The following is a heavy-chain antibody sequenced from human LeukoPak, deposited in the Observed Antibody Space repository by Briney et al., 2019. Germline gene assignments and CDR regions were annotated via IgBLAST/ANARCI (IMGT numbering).Heavy chain of an antibody. J-gene: IGHJ4*02. V-gene: IGHV1-2*06. CDR3: ARTNSFNQYSSSWYSLGY. CDR1: GYTFTGYY. Sequence: ASVKVSCKASGYTFTGYYMHWVRQAPGQGLEWMGRINPNSGGTNYAQKFQGRVTITRDTSASTAYMELSSLRSEDTAVYYCARTNSFNQYSSSWYSLGYWGQGTLVTVSS. CDR2: INPNSGGT. D-gene: IGHD6-13*01.